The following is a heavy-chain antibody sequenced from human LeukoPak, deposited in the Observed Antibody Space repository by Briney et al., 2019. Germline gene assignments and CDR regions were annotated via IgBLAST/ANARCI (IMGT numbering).Heavy chain of an antibody. Sequence: SETLSLTCGVYGGSFSGYYWSWIRQPPGKGLEWIGEINHSGSTNYNPSLKSRVTISVDTSKNQFSLKLSSVTAADTAVYYCARGGRIVGSTCLFDYWRQGTLVTVSS. CDR3: ARGGRIVGSTCLFDY. J-gene: IGHJ4*02. D-gene: IGHD2-2*01. CDR2: INHSGST. V-gene: IGHV4-34*01. CDR1: GGSFSGYY.